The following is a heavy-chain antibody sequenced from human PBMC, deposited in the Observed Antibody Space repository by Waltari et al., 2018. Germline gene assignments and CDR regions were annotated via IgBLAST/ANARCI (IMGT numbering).Heavy chain of an antibody. CDR1: GFTFNPYG. Sequence: EVQLVESGGGLVRPGGSLTLSCAASGFTFNPYGIPWVRQAPGQGLVWVARINSEGSLISYAAAVKGRFTISRDNAKNTLYLQMNSLRAEDTAVYYCARGGGSLDYWGQGTQVTVSS. CDR2: INSEGSLI. D-gene: IGHD3-10*01. J-gene: IGHJ4*02. CDR3: ARGGGSLDY. V-gene: IGHV3-74*01.